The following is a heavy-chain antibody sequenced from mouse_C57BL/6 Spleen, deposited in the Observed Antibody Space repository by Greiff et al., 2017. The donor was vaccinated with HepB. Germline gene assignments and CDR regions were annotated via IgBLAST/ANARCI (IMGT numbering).Heavy chain of an antibody. D-gene: IGHD4-1*01. CDR2: IYPGDGDT. CDR3: AREDWDWAMDY. V-gene: IGHV1-82*01. Sequence: VQLVESGPELVKPGASVKISCKASGYAFSSSWMNWVKQRPGKGLEWIGRIYPGDGDTNYNGKFKGKATLTADKSSSTAYMQLSSLTSEDSAVYFCAREDWDWAMDYWGQGTSVTVSS. CDR1: GYAFSSSW. J-gene: IGHJ4*01.